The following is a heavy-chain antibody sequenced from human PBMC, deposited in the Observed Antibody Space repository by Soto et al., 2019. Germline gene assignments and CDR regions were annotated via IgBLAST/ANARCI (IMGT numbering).Heavy chain of an antibody. J-gene: IGHJ3*02. CDR1: GFTFDDYA. CDR2: ISWNSGSI. V-gene: IGHV3-9*01. D-gene: IGHD4-17*01. Sequence: EVQLVESGGGLVQPGRSLKLSCAASGFTFDDYAMHWVRQAPGKGLEWVSGISWNSGSIGYADSVKGRFTISRDKAKNSRYLQINSLGAEATALYYGAKFMWCRRDYASAFDIWGQGTMVTVSS. CDR3: AKFMWCRRDYASAFDI.